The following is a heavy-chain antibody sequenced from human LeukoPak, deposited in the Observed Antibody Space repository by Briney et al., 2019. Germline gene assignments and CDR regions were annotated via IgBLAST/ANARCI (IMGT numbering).Heavy chain of an antibody. CDR2: INHSGST. D-gene: IGHD6-19*01. CDR1: GGSFSGYY. CDR3: ARGPSFYGSSCWYFPDYYGMDV. J-gene: IGHJ6*02. V-gene: IGHV4-34*01. Sequence: SETLSLTCAVYGGSFSGYYWSWIRQPPGKGLEWIGEINHSGSTNYNPSLKSRVTISVDTSKNQFSLKLSSVTAADTAVYYCARGPSFYGSSCWYFPDYYGMDVWGQGTTVTVSS.